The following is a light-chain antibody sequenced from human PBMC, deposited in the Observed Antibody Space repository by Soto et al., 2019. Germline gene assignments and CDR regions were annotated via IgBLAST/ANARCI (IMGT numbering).Light chain of an antibody. CDR3: QQYGRTPLT. J-gene: IGKJ4*01. CDR2: DAS. Sequence: EIVLTQSPATLSLSPGERASLSCRASQRVSRNYVAWYHYEPGQAPRLLIYDASTRATGIPDRFSGSGSGAVFTLTISRLEPEDFDVYFCQQYGRTPLTFGGGAKFEIK. V-gene: IGKV3-20*01. CDR1: QRVSRNY.